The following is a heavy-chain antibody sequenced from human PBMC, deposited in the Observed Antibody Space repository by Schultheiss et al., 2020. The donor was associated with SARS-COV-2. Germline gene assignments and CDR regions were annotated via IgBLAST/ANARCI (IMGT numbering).Heavy chain of an antibody. J-gene: IGHJ5*02. CDR1: GGSISSGGYY. D-gene: IGHD2-2*02. CDR2: IYYSGST. V-gene: IGHV4-31*03. Sequence: SETLSLTCTVSGGSISSGGYYWSWIRQHPGKGLEWIGYIYYSGSTYYNPSLKSRVTISVDTSKNQFSLKLSSVTAADTAVYYCARVIMVPAAIGKYNWFDPWGQGTLVTVSS. CDR3: ARVIMVPAAIGKYNWFDP.